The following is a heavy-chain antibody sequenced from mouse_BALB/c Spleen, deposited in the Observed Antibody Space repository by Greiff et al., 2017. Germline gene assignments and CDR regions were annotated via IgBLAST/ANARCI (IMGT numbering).Heavy chain of an antibody. Sequence: EVKLMESGGGLVKPGGSLKLSCAASGFAFSSYDMSWVRQTPEKRLEWVAYISSGGGSTYYPDTVKGRFTISRDNAKNTLYLQMSSLKSEDTAMYYCARGYGSSYWYFDVWGAGTTVTVSS. V-gene: IGHV5-12-1*01. D-gene: IGHD1-1*01. CDR1: GFAFSSYD. CDR2: ISSGGGST. J-gene: IGHJ1*01. CDR3: ARGYGSSYWYFDV.